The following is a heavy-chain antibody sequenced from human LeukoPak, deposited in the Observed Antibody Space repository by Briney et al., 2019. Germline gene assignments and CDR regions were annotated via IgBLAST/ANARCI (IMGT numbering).Heavy chain of an antibody. D-gene: IGHD3-16*01. Sequence: GGSLRLSCAASGFAFSTYAMHWVRQTPGKGLEWVAIISYDGSNKYYADSVKGRFTISRDNSKNTLYLQMNSLRAEDTAVYCCAREGSTAWGSYYFDSWGQGTLVTVSS. J-gene: IGHJ4*02. CDR2: ISYDGSNK. V-gene: IGHV3-30-3*01. CDR3: AREGSTAWGSYYFDS. CDR1: GFAFSTYA.